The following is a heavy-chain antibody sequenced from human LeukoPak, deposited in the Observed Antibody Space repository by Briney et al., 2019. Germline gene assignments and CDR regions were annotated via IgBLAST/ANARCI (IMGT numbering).Heavy chain of an antibody. CDR2: INHSGST. CDR3: ASALPTIAALDAFDI. CDR1: GGSFSGYY. D-gene: IGHD6-13*01. V-gene: IGHV4-34*01. Sequence: SETLSLTCAIYGGSFSGYYWSWIRQPPGKGLEWIGEINHSGSTNYNPSLKSRVTISVDTSRNQFSLKLSSVTAADTAVYYCASALPTIAALDAFDIWGQGTMVTVSS. J-gene: IGHJ3*02.